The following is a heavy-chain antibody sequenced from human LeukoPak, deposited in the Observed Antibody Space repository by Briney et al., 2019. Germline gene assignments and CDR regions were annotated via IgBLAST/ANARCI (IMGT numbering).Heavy chain of an antibody. CDR3: ARMGEWELPDY. CDR1: GGSISSYY. CDR2: IYYSGST. Sequence: PSETLSLTCTVSGGSISSYYWSWIRQPPGKGLGWIGYIYYSGSTNYNPSLKSRVTLSVDTSKNQFSLKLSSVTAADTAVYYCARMGEWELPDYWGQGTLVTVSS. D-gene: IGHD1-26*01. J-gene: IGHJ4*02. V-gene: IGHV4-59*01.